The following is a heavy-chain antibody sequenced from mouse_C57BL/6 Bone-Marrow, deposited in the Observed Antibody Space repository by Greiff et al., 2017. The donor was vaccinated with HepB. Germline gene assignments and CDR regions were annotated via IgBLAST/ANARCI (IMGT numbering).Heavy chain of an antibody. J-gene: IGHJ4*01. CDR3: TRGVTTVVASYYYAMDY. V-gene: IGHV6-6*01. CDR1: GFTFSDAW. D-gene: IGHD1-1*01. CDR2: IRNKANNHAT. Sequence: EVQLVESGGGLVQPGGSMKLSCAASGFTFSDAWMDWVRQSPEKGLEWVAEIRNKANNHATYYAESVKGRFTISRDDSKSSVYLQMNSLRAEDTGIYYCTRGVTTVVASYYYAMDYWGQGTSVTVSS.